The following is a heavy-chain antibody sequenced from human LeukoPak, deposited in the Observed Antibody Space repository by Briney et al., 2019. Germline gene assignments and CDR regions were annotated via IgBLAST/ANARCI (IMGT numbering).Heavy chain of an antibody. CDR3: ARSSGYYYGYYYYYYYMDV. Sequence: SETLSLTCTVSGGSISSGDYYWSWIRQPPGKGLEWIGYIYYSGSTYYNPSLKSRVTISVDTSKNQFSLKLSSVTAADTAVYYCARSSGYYYGYYYYYYYMDVWGKGTTVTVSS. CDR1: GGSISSGDYY. D-gene: IGHD3-22*01. V-gene: IGHV4-30-4*08. CDR2: IYYSGST. J-gene: IGHJ6*03.